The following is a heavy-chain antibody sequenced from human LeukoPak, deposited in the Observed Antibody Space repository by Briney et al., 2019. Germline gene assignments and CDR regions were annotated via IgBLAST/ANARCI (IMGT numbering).Heavy chain of an antibody. J-gene: IGHJ6*02. CDR1: GGSLSGHY. CDR2: INHSGRT. D-gene: IGHD6-13*01. CDR3: ARGSAIAATGSRFGMDV. V-gene: IGHV4-34*01. Sequence: SETLSLTCAVYGGSLSGHYWSWIRQPPGKGPEWIGEINHSGRTNYNPSLQSRVTISVDTSKNQFSLKLSSVTAADTAVYYCARGSAIAATGSRFGMDVWGQGTTVTVSS.